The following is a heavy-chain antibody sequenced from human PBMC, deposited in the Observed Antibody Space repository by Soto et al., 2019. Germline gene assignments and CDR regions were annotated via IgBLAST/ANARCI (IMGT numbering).Heavy chain of an antibody. CDR1: GGSISSYY. Sequence: KPSETLSLTCTVSGGSISSYYWSWIRQPPGKGLEWIGYIYYSGSTNYNPSLKSRVTISVDTSKNQFSLKLSSVTAADTAVYYCARDPYRNWFDPWGQGTLVTVSS. J-gene: IGHJ5*02. D-gene: IGHD2-2*02. CDR2: IYYSGST. V-gene: IGHV4-59*01. CDR3: ARDPYRNWFDP.